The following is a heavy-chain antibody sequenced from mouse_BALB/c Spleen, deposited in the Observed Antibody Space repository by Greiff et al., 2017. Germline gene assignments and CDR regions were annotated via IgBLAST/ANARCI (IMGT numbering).Heavy chain of an antibody. D-gene: IGHD1-1*01. Sequence: EVQLQQSGTVLARPGASVKMSCKASGYTFTSYWMHWVKQRPGQGLEWIGAIYPGNSDTSYNQKFKGKAKLTAVTSTSTAYMELSSLTNEDSAVFYCTREALLTTVNPPFAYWGQGTLVTVSA. CDR1: GYTFTSYW. CDR3: TREALLTTVNPPFAY. CDR2: IYPGNSDT. J-gene: IGHJ3*01. V-gene: IGHV1-5*01.